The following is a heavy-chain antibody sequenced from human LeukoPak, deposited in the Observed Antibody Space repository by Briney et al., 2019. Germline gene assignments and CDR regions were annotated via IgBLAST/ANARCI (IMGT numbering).Heavy chain of an antibody. D-gene: IGHD6-19*01. CDR3: ARDIVDSSGWYGNWFDP. CDR1: RFTFSSYW. CDR2: IKKDGSEK. Sequence: GGSLRLSCAASRFTFSSYWMSWVRQAPGKGLEWVANIKKDGSEKYYVDSVKGRFTISRDNAKNSLYLQMNSLRAEDTAVYYCARDIVDSSGWYGNWFDPWGQGTLVTVSS. V-gene: IGHV3-7*03. J-gene: IGHJ5*02.